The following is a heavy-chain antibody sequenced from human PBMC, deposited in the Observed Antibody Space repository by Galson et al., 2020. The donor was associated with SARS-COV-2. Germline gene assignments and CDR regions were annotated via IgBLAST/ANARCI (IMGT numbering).Heavy chain of an antibody. CDR2: IIPIFGTA. Sequence: SVKVSCKASGGTFSSYAISWVRQAPGQGLEWMGGIIPIFGTANYAQKFQGRVTITADESTSTAYMELSSLRSEDTAVYYCARGSGIAALGYWYFDLWGRGTLVTVSS. V-gene: IGHV1-69*13. D-gene: IGHD6-6*01. J-gene: IGHJ2*01. CDR1: GGTFSSYA. CDR3: ARGSGIAALGYWYFDL.